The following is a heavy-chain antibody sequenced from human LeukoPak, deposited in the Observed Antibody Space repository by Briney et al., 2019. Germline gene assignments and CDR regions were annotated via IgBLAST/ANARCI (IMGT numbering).Heavy chain of an antibody. CDR3: ARDERYYYDSSGYYDVFDI. CDR2: INPSGGST. CDR1: GYTFTSYY. Sequence: DSVKLSCKASGYTFTSYYMYWVRHAPGQGLEWMGIINPSGGSTSYAQKFQGRVTMTRDMSTSTVYMELSSLRSEDTAVYYCARDERYYYDSSGYYDVFDIWGQGTMVTVSS. D-gene: IGHD3-22*01. J-gene: IGHJ3*02. V-gene: IGHV1-46*01.